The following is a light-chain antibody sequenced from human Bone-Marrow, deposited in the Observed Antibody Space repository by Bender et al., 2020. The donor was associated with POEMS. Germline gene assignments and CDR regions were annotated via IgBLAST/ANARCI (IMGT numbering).Light chain of an antibody. V-gene: IGLV2-23*01. CDR3: CSYGGRVVSWV. Sequence: QSALTQPASVSGSPGQSITISCRGTSSDFGTHNLVSWYQQRPGKAPKLIIYEATQRPSGLSDRFSGSTSGTAASLTISRLQADDEATYYCCSYGGRVVSWVFGGGTHLTVL. CDR1: SSDFGTHNL. CDR2: EAT. J-gene: IGLJ3*02.